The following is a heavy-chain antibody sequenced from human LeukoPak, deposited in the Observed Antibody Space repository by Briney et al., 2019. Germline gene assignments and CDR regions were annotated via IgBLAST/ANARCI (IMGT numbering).Heavy chain of an antibody. CDR1: GFTFSSSA. J-gene: IGHJ6*03. Sequence: QPGGSLRLSCAASGFTFSSSAMSWVRLAPGKGLEWVSGISGSDGSTYYADSVKDRFTISRDNSKNTLYLQMNSLRAEDTAVYYCAKYSYGYGYYYYYYMDVWGKGTTVTVSS. CDR2: ISGSDGST. CDR3: AKYSYGYGYYYYYYMDV. V-gene: IGHV3-23*01. D-gene: IGHD5-18*01.